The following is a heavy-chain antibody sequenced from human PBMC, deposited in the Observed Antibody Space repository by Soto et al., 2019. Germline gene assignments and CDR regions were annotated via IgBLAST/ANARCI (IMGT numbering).Heavy chain of an antibody. Sequence: GGSLRLSCAASGFTFSNYWMHWVRQAPGKGLVWASRINSDGSSTSYADSVKGRFTISRDNAKNTLYLQMNSLRAEDTAVYYCARDGHITMVRGGHYGMDVWGQGTTVTVSS. V-gene: IGHV3-74*01. J-gene: IGHJ6*02. CDR2: INSDGSST. CDR1: GFTFSNYW. D-gene: IGHD3-10*01. CDR3: ARDGHITMVRGGHYGMDV.